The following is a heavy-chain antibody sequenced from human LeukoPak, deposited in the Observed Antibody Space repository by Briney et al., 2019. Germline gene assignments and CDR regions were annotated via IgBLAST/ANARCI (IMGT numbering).Heavy chain of an antibody. J-gene: IGHJ4*02. Sequence: GGSLRLSWAASGFTFSSYSMNWVRQAPGKGREWVSYISSSSSTIYYADSVKGRFTISRDNAKNSLYLQMNSLRAEDTAVYYCATVDPPYYYDSSGYYHGDYWGQGTLVTVSS. CDR2: ISSSSSTI. CDR1: GFTFSSYS. CDR3: ATVDPPYYYDSSGYYHGDY. V-gene: IGHV3-48*01. D-gene: IGHD3-22*01.